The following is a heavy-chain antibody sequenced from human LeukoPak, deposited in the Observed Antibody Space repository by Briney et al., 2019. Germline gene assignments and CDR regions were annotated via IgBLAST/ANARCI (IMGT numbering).Heavy chain of an antibody. CDR3: VKRGGGDHGLDV. J-gene: IGHJ6*02. D-gene: IGHD2-21*02. V-gene: IGHV3-7*01. CDR1: GFTFSSCW. CDR2: IKQDGSEK. Sequence: PGGSLRLSCAASGFTFSSCWMSWVRQAPGKGLEWVANIKQDGSEKYYVDSVKGRFTISRDDSKNTAYLQMNGLRVEDTAVFYCVKRGGGDHGLDVWGQGTTVTVSS.